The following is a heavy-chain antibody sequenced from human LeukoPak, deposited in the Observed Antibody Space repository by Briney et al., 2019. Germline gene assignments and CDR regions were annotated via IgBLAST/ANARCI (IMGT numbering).Heavy chain of an antibody. Sequence: GGSLRLSCAASGFTFRSFAMHWVRQAPGKGLEWVAGISYDGSNKVYAGSVKGRFTISRDNSKNTLSLQMNSLSAEDAAVYYCARRTFDYWGQGTLVTVSS. CDR3: ARRTFDY. J-gene: IGHJ4*02. CDR1: GFTFRSFA. CDR2: ISYDGSNK. V-gene: IGHV3-30-3*01. D-gene: IGHD1-1*01.